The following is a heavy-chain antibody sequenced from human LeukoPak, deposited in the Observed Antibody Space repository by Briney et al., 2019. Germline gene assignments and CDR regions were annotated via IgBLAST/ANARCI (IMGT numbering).Heavy chain of an antibody. D-gene: IGHD3-9*01. CDR2: ISYDGNNK. CDR1: GFTFSGYA. Sequence: GGSLRLSCAASGFTFSGYAVHWVRQAPGKGLEWVAVISYDGNNKYYSDSVKGRFSISRDNSKNTLYLQMNSLRAEDTAVYYCARGDYDILTGYFDYRGQGTLVTVSS. J-gene: IGHJ4*02. V-gene: IGHV3-30-3*01. CDR3: ARGDYDILTGYFDY.